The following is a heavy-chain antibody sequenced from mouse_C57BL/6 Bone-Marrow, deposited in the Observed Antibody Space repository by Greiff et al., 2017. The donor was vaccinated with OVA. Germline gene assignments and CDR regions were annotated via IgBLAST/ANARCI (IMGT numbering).Heavy chain of an antibody. J-gene: IGHJ4*01. Sequence: QVQLQQSGAELVRPGASVTLSCTASGYTFTAYEMHWVKQTPVHGLEWIGAIDPETGGTAYTQKFTGKAILTADKSSSTAYMELRSLTSEDSAVYYCTRFEDYGGAMDYWGQGTSVTVSS. CDR3: TRFEDYGGAMDY. V-gene: IGHV1-15*01. CDR1: GYTFTAYE. CDR2: IDPETGGT. D-gene: IGHD2-4*01.